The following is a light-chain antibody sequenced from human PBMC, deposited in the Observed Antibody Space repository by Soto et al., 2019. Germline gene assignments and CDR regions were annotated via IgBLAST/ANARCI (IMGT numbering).Light chain of an antibody. V-gene: IGKV3-20*01. CDR3: QQYYTSPVT. CDR2: CAS. J-gene: IGKJ2*01. CDR1: QIIPTAL. Sequence: DILLTQFPGTLSLSPGERATLSCMASQIIPTALLAWFQQKSGQAPRLLIYCASTRATGIPDRITGSGSWTDFTLTISRLEPEDFAVYDCQQYYTSPVTFGQGTKLES.